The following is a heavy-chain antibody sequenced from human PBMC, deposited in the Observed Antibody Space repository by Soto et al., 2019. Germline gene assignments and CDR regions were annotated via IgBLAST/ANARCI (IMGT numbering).Heavy chain of an antibody. Sequence: SGPALVNPTQTLTLTCTFSGFSLSTSGVGVGWIRQPPGKALEWLALIYWNGDKRYSPSLKSRLTITKDTSKNQVVLTMTNMDPVDTATYFCARTEGGGYCSGGSCYGVDYWGQGTLVTVSS. D-gene: IGHD2-15*01. V-gene: IGHV2-5*01. CDR2: IYWNGDK. J-gene: IGHJ4*02. CDR1: GFSLSTSGVG. CDR3: ARTEGGGYCSGGSCYGVDY.